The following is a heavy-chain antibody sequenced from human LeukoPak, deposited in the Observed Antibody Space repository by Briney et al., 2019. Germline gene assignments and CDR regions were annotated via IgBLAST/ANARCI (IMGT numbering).Heavy chain of an antibody. J-gene: IGHJ6*03. CDR1: GGSISSYY. D-gene: IGHD3-10*01. CDR3: ARAARRYYGSGSESYYYYMDV. V-gene: IGHV4-4*07. CDR2: IYTSGST. Sequence: SETLSLTCTVSGGSISSYYWSWIRQPAGKGLEWIGRIYTSGSTNYNPSLKSRVTMSVDTSKNQFSLKLSSVTAADTAVYYCARAARRYYGSGSESYYYYMDVWGKGTTVTISS.